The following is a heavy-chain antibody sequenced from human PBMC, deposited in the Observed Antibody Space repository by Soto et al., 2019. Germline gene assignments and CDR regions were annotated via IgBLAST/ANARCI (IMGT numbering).Heavy chain of an antibody. D-gene: IGHD3-3*01. Sequence: SVKVSCKASGYTFTGYYMHWVRQAPGQGLEWMGGIIPIFGTANYAQKFQGRVTITADKSTSTAYMELSSLRSEDTAVYYCASPQGPDFWYFQHWGQGTLVTVSS. CDR1: GYTFTGYY. J-gene: IGHJ1*01. CDR3: ASPQGPDFWYFQH. CDR2: IIPIFGTA. V-gene: IGHV1-69*06.